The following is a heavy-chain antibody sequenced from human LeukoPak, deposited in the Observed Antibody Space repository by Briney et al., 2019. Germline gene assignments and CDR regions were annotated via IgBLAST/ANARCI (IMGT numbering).Heavy chain of an antibody. V-gene: IGHV1-69*13. CDR2: IIPIFGTA. CDR1: GGTFDTYG. CDR3: AIEDTGGYYFDY. Sequence: ASVKVSCKASGGTFDTYGIHWVRQAPGQGLEWMGGIIPIFGTADYAQKFQGRVTITADESTSTAYMELSSLRSEDTAVYYCAIEDTGGYYFDYWGQGTLVTVSS. D-gene: IGHD5-18*01. J-gene: IGHJ4*02.